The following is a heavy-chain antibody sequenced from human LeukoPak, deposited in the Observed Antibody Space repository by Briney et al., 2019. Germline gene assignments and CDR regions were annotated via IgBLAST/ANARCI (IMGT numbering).Heavy chain of an antibody. D-gene: IGHD3-22*01. CDR3: ARDPVNHCASSVCYGLQS. V-gene: IGHV3-30*02. CDR1: GFRLTEYG. Sequence: GGSLRLSCAASGFRLTEYGIHWVRQAPGKGLEWLSFIRYDDSEYYADSVKGRFTISRDNSKNTLFLQMHSLRSEDTAVYYCARDPVNHCASSVCYGLQSWGQGTLVIVSS. CDR2: IRYDDSE. J-gene: IGHJ5*02.